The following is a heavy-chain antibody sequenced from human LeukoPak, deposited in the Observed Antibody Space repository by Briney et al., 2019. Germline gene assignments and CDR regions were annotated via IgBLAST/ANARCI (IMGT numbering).Heavy chain of an antibody. J-gene: IGHJ4*02. V-gene: IGHV4-39*07. D-gene: IGHD3-10*01. CDR2: INHSGST. Sequence: SETLSLTCTVSGGSISTSSYYWGWIRQPPGKGLEWIGEINHSGSTNYNPSLKSRVTISVDTSKNQFSLKLSSVTAADTAVYYCASAMVRGVIIVRLYYFDYWGQGTLVTVSS. CDR3: ASAMVRGVIIVRLYYFDY. CDR1: GGSISTSSYY.